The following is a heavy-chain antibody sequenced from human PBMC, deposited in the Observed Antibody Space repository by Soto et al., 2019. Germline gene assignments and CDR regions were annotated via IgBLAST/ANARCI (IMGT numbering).Heavy chain of an antibody. V-gene: IGHV1-18*04. CDR3: AGDVPLLAAAGSTFDY. J-gene: IGHJ4*02. CDR2: ISAYNGNT. D-gene: IGHD6-13*01. Sequence: ASVKVSCKASGYTFTSYGISWVRQAPGQGLEWMGWISAYNGNTNYAQKLQGRVTMTTDTSTSTAYMELRSLRSDDTAVYYCAGDVPLLAAAGSTFDYWGQGTLVTVSS. CDR1: GYTFTSYG.